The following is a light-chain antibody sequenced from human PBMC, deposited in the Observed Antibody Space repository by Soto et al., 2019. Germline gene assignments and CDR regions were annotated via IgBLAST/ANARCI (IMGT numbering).Light chain of an antibody. Sequence: QSVLTQPPSVSGAPGQRVTISCTGSSSNIGAGHDVHWYQHQPGTAPKLLIYGGSSRPSGVPDRFSGSKSGTSASLAITGLQAEDEADYYCQSYDRSLSGTVFGTGTKVTVL. CDR2: GGS. CDR1: SSNIGAGHD. V-gene: IGLV1-40*01. CDR3: QSYDRSLSGTV. J-gene: IGLJ1*01.